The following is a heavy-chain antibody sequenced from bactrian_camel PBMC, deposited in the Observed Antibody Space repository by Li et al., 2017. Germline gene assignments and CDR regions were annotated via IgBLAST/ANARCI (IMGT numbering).Heavy chain of an antibody. J-gene: IGHJ6*01. CDR3: TKGTGWGPGFIYWGYYFDS. CDR2: ISSSAGST. V-gene: IGHV3S40*01. Sequence: VQLVESGGGLVQPGGSLRLSRAASGFTFSSYDMSWVRQAPGKGLEWVSGISSSAGSTYYADPVQGRFTISRDNAKNTLYLQLNSLKTEDSAMYYCTKGTGWGPGFIYWGYYFDSWGQGTQVTVS. CDR1: GFTFSSYD. D-gene: IGHD5*01.